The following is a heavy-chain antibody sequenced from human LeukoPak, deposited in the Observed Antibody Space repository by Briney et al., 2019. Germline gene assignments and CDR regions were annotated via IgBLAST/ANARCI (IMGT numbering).Heavy chain of an antibody. CDR1: AGSIGTYY. CDR2: IYTSGIT. D-gene: IGHD1-1*01. Sequence: SETLSLTCTVSAGSIGTYYWNWIRQPAGKELEWIGRIYTSGITNYNPSLKSRVTMSVDASKNQYSLKLSSVTAADTAVYYCARDTGLERLGPQFDYWGQGTLVTVSS. V-gene: IGHV4-4*07. J-gene: IGHJ4*02. CDR3: ARDTGLERLGPQFDY.